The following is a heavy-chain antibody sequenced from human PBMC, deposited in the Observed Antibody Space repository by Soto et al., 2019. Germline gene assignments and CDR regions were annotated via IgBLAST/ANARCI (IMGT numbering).Heavy chain of an antibody. CDR3: ARVAIVATISQSAETSRNVEY. D-gene: IGHD5-12*01. CDR1: GYTFTGYY. J-gene: IGHJ4*02. Sequence: QVPLVQSGAEVKKPGASVKVSCKASGYTFTGYYMHWVRQAPGQGLEWMGWINPNSGGTNYAQKFQGCVTMTRDTSISTVYMERVCLRSYDSAVDYCARVAIVATISQSAETSRNVEYCDQGTLDTVSS. CDR2: INPNSGGT. V-gene: IGHV1-2*04.